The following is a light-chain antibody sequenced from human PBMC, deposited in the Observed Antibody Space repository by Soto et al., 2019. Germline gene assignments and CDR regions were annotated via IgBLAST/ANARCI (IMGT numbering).Light chain of an antibody. CDR3: QTWGTGIRV. Sequence: QPVLTQSPSASASLGASVKLTCTLSSGHSSFAIAWHQQQPEKGPRYLMKLNIDGSHTKGDGIPDRFSGSSSGAERYLTISGLQSEDEADYYCQTWGTGIRVFGGGTQLTVL. CDR2: LNIDGSH. V-gene: IGLV4-69*01. J-gene: IGLJ3*02. CDR1: SGHSSFA.